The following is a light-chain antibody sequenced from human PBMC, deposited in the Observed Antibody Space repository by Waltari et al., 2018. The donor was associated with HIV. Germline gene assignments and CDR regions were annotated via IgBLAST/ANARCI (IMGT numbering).Light chain of an antibody. Sequence: EIVLTQSPGTLSLSPGERATLSCRASQSVSNNYLAWYLQKPGQAPRLLIYGASSRATGIPDRFSGSGSGTDFSLTISRLEPEDFAVYYCQQYGTSPPVTFGPGTKVDIK. CDR3: QQYGTSPPVT. J-gene: IGKJ3*01. V-gene: IGKV3-20*01. CDR1: QSVSNNY. CDR2: GAS.